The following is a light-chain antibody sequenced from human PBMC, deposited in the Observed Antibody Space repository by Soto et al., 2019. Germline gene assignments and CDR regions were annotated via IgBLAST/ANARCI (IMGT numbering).Light chain of an antibody. Sequence: EVVLTQSPGTLSLSPGERATLSCRASQSVSSNYLAWYQQKPGQAPRVLIHGASSRTTGIPDRFSGSGSGTDFTLTISGLEPEDFAVYYCQQYGSSPLTFGGGTKVEIK. CDR2: GAS. J-gene: IGKJ4*01. V-gene: IGKV3-20*01. CDR3: QQYGSSPLT. CDR1: QSVSSNY.